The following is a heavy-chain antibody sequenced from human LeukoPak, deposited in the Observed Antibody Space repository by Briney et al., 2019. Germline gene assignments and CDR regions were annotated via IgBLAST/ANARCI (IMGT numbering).Heavy chain of an antibody. D-gene: IGHD3-10*01. J-gene: IGHJ5*02. CDR1: GGTFSSYA. Sequence: SVKVSCKASGGTFSSYAISWVRQAPGQGLEWMGRIIPILGIANYAQKFQGRVTITADKSTSTAYMELSSLRSEDTAVYYCARDRVTMVRESVGWFDPWGQGTLVTVSS. CDR2: IIPILGIA. CDR3: ARDRVTMVRESVGWFDP. V-gene: IGHV1-69*04.